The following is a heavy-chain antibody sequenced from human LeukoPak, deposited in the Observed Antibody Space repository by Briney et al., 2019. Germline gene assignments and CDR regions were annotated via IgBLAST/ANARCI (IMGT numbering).Heavy chain of an antibody. Sequence: GASVKVSCKASGYTFTNFGVSWVRQAPGQGLEWMGWISGYNGNTNYPQKFQGRVTMTADKSTNTVYMELRSLTSDDTGVYYCGRDWAIDVWGQGTLITVSS. V-gene: IGHV1-18*01. CDR1: GYTFTNFG. CDR3: GRDWAIDV. J-gene: IGHJ4*02. D-gene: IGHD3-16*01. CDR2: ISGYNGNT.